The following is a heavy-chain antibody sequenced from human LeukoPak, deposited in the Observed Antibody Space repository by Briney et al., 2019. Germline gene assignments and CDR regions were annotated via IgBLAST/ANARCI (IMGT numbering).Heavy chain of an antibody. Sequence: PGGSLRLSCAASGFTFSACAMAWVRQAPGKGLEWVSTISGSGGTTYSPDSVKGRFTISRDNSKNILYLQVNSLRAGDTAVYYCAKDYYYDSSGYYYGDAFDIWGQGTMVTVSS. D-gene: IGHD3-22*01. CDR1: GFTFSACA. V-gene: IGHV3-23*01. CDR2: ISGSGGTT. CDR3: AKDYYYDSSGYYYGDAFDI. J-gene: IGHJ3*02.